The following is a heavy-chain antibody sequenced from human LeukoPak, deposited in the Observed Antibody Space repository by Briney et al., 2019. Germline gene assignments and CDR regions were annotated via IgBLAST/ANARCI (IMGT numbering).Heavy chain of an antibody. J-gene: IGHJ1*01. Sequence: SETLSLTCTVSGGSINSYYWSWIRQPPGKGLEWIGYISYSGSTNFNPSLRSRVTISVDTSKNYFSLKLSSVTGADSAVYYCARHGGRGYSGYDMEYFQHWGQGTLVTVSS. V-gene: IGHV4-59*08. CDR2: ISYSGST. D-gene: IGHD5-12*01. CDR3: ARHGGRGYSGYDMEYFQH. CDR1: GGSINSYY.